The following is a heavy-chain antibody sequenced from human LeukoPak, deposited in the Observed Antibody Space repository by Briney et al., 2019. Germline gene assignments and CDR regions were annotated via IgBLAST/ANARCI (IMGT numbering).Heavy chain of an antibody. CDR1: GGSISSYY. V-gene: IGHV4-4*07. J-gene: IGHJ6*02. D-gene: IGHD1-7*01. CDR3: ARDPPQKADELRSPRGGYYYGMDV. Sequence: SETLSLTCTVSGGSISSYYWSWIRQPAGKGLEWIGRIYTSGSTNYNPSLKSRVTMSVDTSKNQFSLKLSSVTAAATAVYYCARDPPQKADELRSPRGGYYYGMDVWGQGTTVTVSS. CDR2: IYTSGST.